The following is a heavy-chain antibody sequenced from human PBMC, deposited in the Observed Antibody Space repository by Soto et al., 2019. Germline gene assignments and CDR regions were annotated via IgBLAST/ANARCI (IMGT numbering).Heavy chain of an antibody. Sequence: QVQLVESGGGVVQPGRSLRLSCAASGFTFSSYGMHWVRQAPGKGLEWVAVISYDGSNKYYADSVKGRFTISRDNSKNTRYLQMNSLRAEDTAVYYCAKAQSYTIFGGVSGTSSDGMDVWGQGTTVTVSS. CDR1: GFTFSSYG. D-gene: IGHD3-3*01. CDR2: ISYDGSNK. CDR3: AKAQSYTIFGGVSGTSSDGMDV. J-gene: IGHJ6*02. V-gene: IGHV3-30*18.